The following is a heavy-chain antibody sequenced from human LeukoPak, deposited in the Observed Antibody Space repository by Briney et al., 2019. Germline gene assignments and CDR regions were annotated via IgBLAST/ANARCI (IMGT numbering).Heavy chain of an antibody. CDR3: ARDLRWSAAFDI. J-gene: IGHJ3*02. CDR1: GGSFSGYY. CDR2: IYYSGST. Sequence: SETLSLTCAVYGGSFSGYYWSWIRQPPGKGLEWIGYIYYSGSTNYNPSLKSRVTISVDTSKNQFSLKLSSVTAADTAVYYCARDLRWSAAFDIWGQGTVVTVSS. D-gene: IGHD4-23*01. V-gene: IGHV4-59*01.